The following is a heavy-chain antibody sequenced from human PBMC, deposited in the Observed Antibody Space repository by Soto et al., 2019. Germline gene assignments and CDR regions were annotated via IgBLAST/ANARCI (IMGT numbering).Heavy chain of an antibody. CDR2: INPSAGGA. J-gene: IGHJ4*01. V-gene: IGHV1-46*01. Sequence: QVQLVQSGAEVKKPGDSVTVSCKASRYTFTSFNMHWVRQAPGEGLERLGVINPSAGGASYLQKCQGRITMTSDTATTTFYKVLNSLRSEDTAVYYCASIAGPGLNYLDFWCHGTPVTVAS. CDR1: RYTFTSFN. D-gene: IGHD6-13*01. CDR3: ASIAGPGLNYLDF.